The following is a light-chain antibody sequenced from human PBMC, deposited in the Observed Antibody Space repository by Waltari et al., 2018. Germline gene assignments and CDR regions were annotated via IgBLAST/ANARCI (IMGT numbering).Light chain of an antibody. CDR2: AAS. V-gene: IGKV3-15*01. CDR1: QSVRSN. CDR3: QQYNNWPLT. Sequence: EIVMTQFPATLSVSPGESATLPCRASQSVRSNLAWYQQKHGQAPRLLIYAASTRATGIPASFSGSGAGTEFTLTISSLQSEDFAVYYCQQYNNWPLTFGGGTKVEIK. J-gene: IGKJ4*01.